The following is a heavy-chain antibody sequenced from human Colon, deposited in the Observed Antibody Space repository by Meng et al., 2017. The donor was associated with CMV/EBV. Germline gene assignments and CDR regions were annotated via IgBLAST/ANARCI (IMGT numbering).Heavy chain of an antibody. D-gene: IGHD2-21*02. J-gene: IGHJ5*02. CDR2: VYYNDAT. Sequence: SISSRTYYWGWIRQPPGKGLEWIGTVYYNDATQYNPSLKSRVTVSVDRSRNQFSLKMNSVTAADTAVYYCATEIRTLTAAGVAGDPWGQGILVTVSS. V-gene: IGHV4-39*07. CDR3: ATEIRTLTAAGVAGDP. CDR1: SISSRTYY.